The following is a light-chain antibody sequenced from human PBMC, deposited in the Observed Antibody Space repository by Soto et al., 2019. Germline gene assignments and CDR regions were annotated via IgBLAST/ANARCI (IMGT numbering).Light chain of an antibody. CDR1: QSISSW. CDR2: MAS. J-gene: IGKJ1*01. Sequence: DIQMAQSPSTLSASVGDRVTITCRASQSISSWLAWYQQKPGKAPKLLIYMASSLESGVPSRFSGSGSGTEFTLTISSLQPDDFATYYCQQYNIYWTFGQGTKVDIK. V-gene: IGKV1-5*03. CDR3: QQYNIYWT.